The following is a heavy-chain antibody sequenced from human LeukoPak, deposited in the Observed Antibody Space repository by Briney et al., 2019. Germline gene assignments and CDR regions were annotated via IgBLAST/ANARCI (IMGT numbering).Heavy chain of an antibody. CDR3: AREKHLSNCSSTSCYFDYYYYYMDV. CDR2: IYYSGST. J-gene: IGHJ6*03. Sequence: SETLSLTCTVSGGSISSYYWSWIRQPPGKGLEWIGYIYYSGSTNYNPSFKSRVTISVDTSKNQFSLKLSSVTAADTAVYYCAREKHLSNCSSTSCYFDYYYYYMDVWGKGTTVTVSS. D-gene: IGHD2-2*01. CDR1: GGSISSYY. V-gene: IGHV4-59*01.